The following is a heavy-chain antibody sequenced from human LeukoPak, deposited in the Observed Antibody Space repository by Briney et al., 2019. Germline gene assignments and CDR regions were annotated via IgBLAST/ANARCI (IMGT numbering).Heavy chain of an antibody. CDR1: GFTFSTYW. V-gene: IGHV3-7*03. D-gene: IGHD4-17*01. CDR2: INQDGSGK. J-gene: IGHJ4*02. Sequence: GGSLRLSCEASGFTFSTYWMTWVRQPPGKGLEWVASINQDGSGKYYMDSVKGRFTISRDNAQKSLYLQMNSLRVDDTAVYYCARAVTSTEGYWGQGTLVTVSS. CDR3: ARAVTSTEGY.